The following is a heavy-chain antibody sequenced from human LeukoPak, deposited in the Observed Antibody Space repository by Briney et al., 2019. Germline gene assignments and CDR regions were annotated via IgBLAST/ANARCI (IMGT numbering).Heavy chain of an antibody. Sequence: SETLSLTCTVSGGSISSYYWSWIRQPPGKGLEWIGYIYTSGSTNYNPSLKSRVTISVDTSKNQFSLKLSSVTAADTAVYYCARRGGGYGDYYFDYWGQGTLVTVSS. J-gene: IGHJ4*02. V-gene: IGHV4-4*09. CDR3: ARRGGGYGDYYFDY. CDR1: GGSISSYY. CDR2: IYTSGST. D-gene: IGHD4-17*01.